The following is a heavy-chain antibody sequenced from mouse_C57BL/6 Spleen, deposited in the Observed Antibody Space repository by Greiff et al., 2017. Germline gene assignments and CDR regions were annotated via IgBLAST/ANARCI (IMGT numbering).Heavy chain of an antibody. CDR3: ARTLYYYAMDY. Sequence: QVQLQQSGAELARPGASVKMSCKASGYTFTSYTMHWVKQRPGQGLEWIGYINPSSGYTKYNQKFKDKATLTADKYSSTAYMQLSSLTSEDSAVYYCARTLYYYAMDYWGQGTSVTVSS. V-gene: IGHV1-4*01. J-gene: IGHJ4*01. CDR1: GYTFTSYT. CDR2: INPSSGYT.